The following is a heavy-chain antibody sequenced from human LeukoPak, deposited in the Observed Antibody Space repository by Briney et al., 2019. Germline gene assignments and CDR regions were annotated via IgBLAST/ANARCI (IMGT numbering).Heavy chain of an antibody. Sequence: GRSLRLSCAASGFTFSSYGMHWVRQAPGKGLEWVAVISYDGSNEYYADSVKGRFTISRDNSKNTLYLQMNGLRPEDTAVYYCARRGAGGMDVWGQGTTVTVSS. CDR2: ISYDGSNE. CDR3: ARRGAGGMDV. J-gene: IGHJ6*02. V-gene: IGHV3-30*03. CDR1: GFTFSSYG. D-gene: IGHD2-15*01.